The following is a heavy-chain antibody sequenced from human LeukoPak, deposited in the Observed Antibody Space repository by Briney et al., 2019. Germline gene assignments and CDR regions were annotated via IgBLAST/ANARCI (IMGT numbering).Heavy chain of an antibody. D-gene: IGHD6-19*01. J-gene: IGHJ4*02. V-gene: IGHV3-30*03. CDR2: ISYDGKDK. Sequence: PGGSLRLSCQAAGFTFSTSAMHWVRQAPRKGLEWVAVISYDGKDKYYAASVKGRFTVSRDNSRNTLYPQLNSLRADDTAVYYCARKSSGWYLVPSLDYWGQGNLVTVSS. CDR3: ARKSSGWYLVPSLDY. CDR1: GFTFSTSA.